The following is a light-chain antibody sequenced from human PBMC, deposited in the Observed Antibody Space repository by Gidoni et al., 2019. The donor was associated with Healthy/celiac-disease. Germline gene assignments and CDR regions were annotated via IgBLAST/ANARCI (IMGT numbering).Light chain of an antibody. J-gene: IGKJ1*01. CDR1: QSISSY. CDR2: AAS. V-gene: IGKV1-39*01. Sequence: LQRTQSPSSLSASVGDRVTITCRASQSISSYLNWYQQEPGKAPKLLIYAASSLQSGVPSRFSGSGSGTDFTLTISSLQPEDFATYYCQQSYSTPWTFXQXTKVEIK. CDR3: QQSYSTPWT.